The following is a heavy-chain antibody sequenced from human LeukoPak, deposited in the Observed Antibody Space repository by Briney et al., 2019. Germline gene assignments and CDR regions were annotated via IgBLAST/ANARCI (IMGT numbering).Heavy chain of an antibody. V-gene: IGHV1-18*04. Sequence: ASVKVSCKASGYTFISYGISWVRQAPGQGLEWMGWISAYNGNTNYAQKLQGRVTMTTDTSTSTAYMELRSLRSDDTAVYYCARDRATGPATAILDYYGMDVWGKGTTVTVSS. CDR1: GYTFISYG. J-gene: IGHJ6*04. CDR3: ARDRATGPATAILDYYGMDV. D-gene: IGHD2-2*02. CDR2: ISAYNGNT.